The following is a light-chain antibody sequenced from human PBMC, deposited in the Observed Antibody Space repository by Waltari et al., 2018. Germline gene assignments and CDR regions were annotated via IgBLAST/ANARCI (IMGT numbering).Light chain of an antibody. Sequence: QLVLTQSPSASASLGASVKLTCTLSSGHSSNLIAWLHQQQKKGPRFLMKVNRDGSHSKGDEIPDRFSGSSSGAERYLTIYSLQSEDEADYYCQTGGHGTWVFGGGTKLTVL. CDR3: QTGGHGTWV. CDR1: SGHSSNL. V-gene: IGLV4-69*01. CDR2: VNRDGSH. J-gene: IGLJ3*02.